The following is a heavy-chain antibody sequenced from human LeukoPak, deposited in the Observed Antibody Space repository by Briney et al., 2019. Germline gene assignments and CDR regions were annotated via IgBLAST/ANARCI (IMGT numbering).Heavy chain of an antibody. V-gene: IGHV3-30-3*01. CDR1: GFTFSSYA. D-gene: IGHD7-27*01. Sequence: GGSLRLSCAASGFTFSSYAVHWVRQAPGKGLEWVAVISKDGSNYHYADSVKGRFTISRDNYKDTWSLEMNSLRLEDTAVYYCAREGNWGSNFFDYWGQGTLVTVSS. J-gene: IGHJ4*02. CDR3: AREGNWGSNFFDY. CDR2: ISKDGSNY.